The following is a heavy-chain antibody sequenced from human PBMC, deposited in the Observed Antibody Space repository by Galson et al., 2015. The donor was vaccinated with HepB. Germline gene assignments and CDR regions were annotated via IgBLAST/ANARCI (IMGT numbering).Heavy chain of an antibody. D-gene: IGHD5-24*01. J-gene: IGHJ3*02. V-gene: IGHV4-39*01. Sequence: SETLSLTCTVSGGSISGSSYYWGWIRQPSGKGLEWIGSIYYSGSTFYNPALKSRATISVDTSKNQFSLKLTSVTAADTTVYFCARQDHRNGYIRDGAFDIWGQGTLVTVSS. CDR3: ARQDHRNGYIRDGAFDI. CDR2: IYYSGST. CDR1: GGSISGSSYY.